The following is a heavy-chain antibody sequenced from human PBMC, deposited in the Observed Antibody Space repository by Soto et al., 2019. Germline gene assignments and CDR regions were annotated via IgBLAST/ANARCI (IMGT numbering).Heavy chain of an antibody. V-gene: IGHV3-66*01. CDR3: ARGDVRCDGGRCYGVPLDV. J-gene: IGHJ6*04. CDR1: GFTVSSKY. Sequence: EVHLVESGGGLVQPGGSLRRSCAASGFTVSSKYMSWLRQAPGTRLEWVSLIQRGGPTYYADSVTGRFTISRDTSENTLHLQMDSLRPEDTPVYYCARGDVRCDGGRCYGVPLDVWGKVTTVTVSS. CDR2: IQRGGPT. D-gene: IGHD2-15*01.